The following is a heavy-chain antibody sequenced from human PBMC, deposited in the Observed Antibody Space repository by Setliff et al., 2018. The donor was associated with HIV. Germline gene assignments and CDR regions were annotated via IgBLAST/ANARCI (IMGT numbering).Heavy chain of an antibody. V-gene: IGHV3-33*01. J-gene: IGHJ6*03. D-gene: IGHD3-22*01. CDR2: IWYDGSNK. CDR1: GFTFSSHG. CDR3: ARDKDYYDSSGYYYIYYNMDV. Sequence: SCAASGFTFSSHGMHWVRQAPGKGLEWVAVIWYDGSNKYYADSVKGRFTISRDNSKNTLYLQMNSLRAEDTAVYYCARDKDYYDSSGYYYIYYNMDVWGKGTTVTVSS.